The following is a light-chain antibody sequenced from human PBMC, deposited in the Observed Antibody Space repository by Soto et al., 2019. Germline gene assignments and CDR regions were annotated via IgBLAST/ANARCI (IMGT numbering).Light chain of an antibody. CDR1: QSVLYSSNNKNS. V-gene: IGKV4-1*01. J-gene: IGKJ1*01. Sequence: DIVVTQSPELLAVSLGERATINCKSSQSVLYSSNNKNSLAWYQQKPGQPPRLLIYWASTWESGVPDRFWGSGSGTDFTLTISSLQAEDVAVYYCQQYSTLPWTFGQGTKVELK. CDR2: WAS. CDR3: QQYSTLPWT.